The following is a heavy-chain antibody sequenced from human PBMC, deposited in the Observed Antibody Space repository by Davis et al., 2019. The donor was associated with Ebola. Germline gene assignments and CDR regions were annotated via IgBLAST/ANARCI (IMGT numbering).Heavy chain of an antibody. Sequence: SETLSLTCSVSGGSISSNSYYWGWIRQPPGKGLEWIGSIHYSESTYHNPSLKSRVTISVDTSKNQFSLKLRSATASDTAVYYCARLGMSGFDPEVFFDYWGQGTLVTVSS. CDR2: IHYSEST. D-gene: IGHD5-12*01. J-gene: IGHJ4*02. V-gene: IGHV4-39*01. CDR1: GGSISSNSYY. CDR3: ARLGMSGFDPEVFFDY.